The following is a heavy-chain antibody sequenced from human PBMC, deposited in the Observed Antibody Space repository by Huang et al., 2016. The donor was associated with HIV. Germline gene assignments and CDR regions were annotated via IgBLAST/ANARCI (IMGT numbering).Heavy chain of an antibody. CDR1: GGSISTHY. V-gene: IGHV4-59*11. CDR3: ARDHHDFWRGYRRMYFFDH. D-gene: IGHD3-3*01. CDR2: IDYSGST. Sequence: QVQLQESGPGLVKPSETLSLTCTVSGGSISTHYWSWIRQPPGKGLEWIGSIDYSGSTNDSPSLKSRVTILLDTSKNQFYLRVNSVTAAETAMYYCARDHHDFWRGYRRMYFFDHWGQGTLVTVSS. J-gene: IGHJ4*02.